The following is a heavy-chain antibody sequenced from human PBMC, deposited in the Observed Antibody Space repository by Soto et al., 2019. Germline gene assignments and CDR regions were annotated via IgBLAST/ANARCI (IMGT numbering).Heavy chain of an antibody. D-gene: IGHD3-10*01. CDR3: TRGINYYDSGDDAFDI. J-gene: IGHJ3*02. Sequence: QVQLVQSGAEVKKPGASVKVSCKATGYNFTSYDINWVRQATGQGLEWMGWMNPNSGNTGYAQKFQGRVTMTRNTSISTAYVELSSLRSEDTAVYYCTRGINYYDSGDDAFDIWGQGTMVTVSS. CDR1: GYNFTSYD. V-gene: IGHV1-8*01. CDR2: MNPNSGNT.